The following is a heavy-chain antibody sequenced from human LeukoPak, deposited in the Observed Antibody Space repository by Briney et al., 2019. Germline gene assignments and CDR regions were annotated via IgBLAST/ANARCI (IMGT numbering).Heavy chain of an antibody. CDR3: ARGGVVVAGHFDY. D-gene: IGHD2-15*01. CDR2: IIPIFGTA. CDR1: GYTFTSYG. J-gene: IGHJ4*02. Sequence: GASVKVSCKASGYTFTSYGISWVRQAPGQGLEWMGGIIPIFGTANYAQKFQGRVTITADESTSTAYMELSSLRSEDTAVYYCARGGVVVAGHFDYWGQGTLVTVSS. V-gene: IGHV1-69*13.